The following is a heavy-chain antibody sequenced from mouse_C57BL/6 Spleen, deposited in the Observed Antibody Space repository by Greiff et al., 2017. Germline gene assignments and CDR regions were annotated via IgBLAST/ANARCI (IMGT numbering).Heavy chain of an antibody. V-gene: IGHV1-50*01. CDR2: IDPSDSYT. J-gene: IGHJ3*01. CDR3: ARKDYGSSD. Sequence: QVQLQQPGAELVKPGASVTLSCKASGYTFTSYWMQWVKQRPGQGLEWIGEIDPSDSYTNYNQKFNGKATLTVDTSSSTAYMQLSSLTSEDAAVYYCARKDYGSSDWGQGTLVTVSA. D-gene: IGHD1-1*01. CDR1: GYTFTSYW.